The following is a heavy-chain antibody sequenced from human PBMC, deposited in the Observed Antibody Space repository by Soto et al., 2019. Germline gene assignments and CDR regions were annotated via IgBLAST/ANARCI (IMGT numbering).Heavy chain of an antibody. J-gene: IGHJ3*02. CDR3: ARDVVVVAATPGAFDI. D-gene: IGHD2-15*01. Sequence: QVQLQESGPGLVKPSQTLSLTCTVSGGSISSGGYYWSWIRQHPAKGLEWIGYIYYSGSTYYNPSLKSRVTISVDTSKNQFSLKLSSVTAADTAVYYCARDVVVVAATPGAFDIWGQGTMVTVSS. CDR1: GGSISSGGYY. V-gene: IGHV4-31*03. CDR2: IYYSGST.